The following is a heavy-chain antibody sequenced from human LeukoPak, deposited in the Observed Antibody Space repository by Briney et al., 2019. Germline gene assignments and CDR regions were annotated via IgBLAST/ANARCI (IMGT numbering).Heavy chain of an antibody. J-gene: IGHJ4*02. CDR2: IKQDGSET. V-gene: IGHV3-7*01. D-gene: IGHD4-11*01. Sequence: GGSLRLSCVASGFSFSTSWMSWVRQAPGKGLEWVANIKQDGSETYYVDSVRGRFTISRDNAKKSLFLQMNSLRAEDTAVYYCARDYITYGQFDYWGQGTLVTVSS. CDR1: GFSFSTSW. CDR3: ARDYITYGQFDY.